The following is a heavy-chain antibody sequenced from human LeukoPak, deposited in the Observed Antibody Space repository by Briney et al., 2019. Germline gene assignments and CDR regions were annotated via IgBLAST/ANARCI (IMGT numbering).Heavy chain of an antibody. CDR3: ARGDYYYGSGSYSLDY. V-gene: IGHV1-18*01. Sequence: ASVTVSCKASGYTFTSYGISWVRQAPGQGLEWMGWISAYNGNTNYAQKLQGRVTMTTDTSTSTAYMELRSLRSDDTAVYYCARGDYYYGSGSYSLDYWGQGTLVTVSS. CDR1: GYTFTSYG. J-gene: IGHJ4*02. D-gene: IGHD3-10*01. CDR2: ISAYNGNT.